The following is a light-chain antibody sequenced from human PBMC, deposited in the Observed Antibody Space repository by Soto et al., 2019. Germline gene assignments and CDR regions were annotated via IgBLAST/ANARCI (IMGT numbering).Light chain of an antibody. CDR1: QSVSSN. Sequence: EIVMTQSPATLSVSPGERATLSCRASQSVSSNLAWYQQKPGQAPRLLIYGASTRATGIPARFSGSGSGTEFTLTISSLQSEDFAVYYCQQRSNFTFGQGTRLENK. CDR3: QQRSNFT. V-gene: IGKV3-15*01. J-gene: IGKJ5*01. CDR2: GAS.